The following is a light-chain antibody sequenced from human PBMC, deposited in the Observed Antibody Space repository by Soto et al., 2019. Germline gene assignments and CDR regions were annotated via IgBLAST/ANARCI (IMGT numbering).Light chain of an antibody. V-gene: IGLV2-23*02. J-gene: IGLJ1*01. Sequence: QSALTQPASVSGSPGQSITISCTGTSSDVGSYNLVSWYQQHPGKAPKLMIYEVSKRPSGVSNRFSGSKSGNTASLTISGLQAEDEADYYCSSYAGSSFFYVFGTGTKVTVL. CDR1: SSDVGSYNL. CDR3: SSYAGSSFFYV. CDR2: EVS.